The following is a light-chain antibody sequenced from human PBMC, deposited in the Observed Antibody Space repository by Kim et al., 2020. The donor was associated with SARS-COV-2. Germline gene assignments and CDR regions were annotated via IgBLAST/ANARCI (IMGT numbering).Light chain of an antibody. Sequence: QSALTQPPSASGSPGQSVTISCTATGGDLGGYNYVSWYQQYPGKAPKLILYEVTKRPSGVSGRFSGSNSGTTAFLTVSGLQSDDEADYYCSAYAGIRVFGGGTQLTVL. CDR1: GGDLGGYNY. V-gene: IGLV2-8*01. J-gene: IGLJ3*02. CDR2: EVT. CDR3: SAYAGIRV.